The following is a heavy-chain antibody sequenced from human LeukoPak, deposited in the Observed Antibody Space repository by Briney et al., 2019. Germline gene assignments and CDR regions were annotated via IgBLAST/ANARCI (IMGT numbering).Heavy chain of an antibody. D-gene: IGHD6-19*01. V-gene: IGHV6-1*01. Sequence: PSQTLSLTCAISGDSVSSNSAAWNWIRQSPSRGLEWLGRTYYRSKWYNDYAESVKSRITINPDTSKNQFSLQLNSVTPEDTAVYYCARDQEEYSSGPDSGDWFDPWGQGTLVTVSS. CDR1: GDSVSSNSAA. CDR3: ARDQEEYSSGPDSGDWFDP. CDR2: TYYRSKWYN. J-gene: IGHJ5*02.